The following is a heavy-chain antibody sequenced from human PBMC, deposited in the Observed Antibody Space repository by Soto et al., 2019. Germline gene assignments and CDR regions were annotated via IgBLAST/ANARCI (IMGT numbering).Heavy chain of an antibody. CDR1: GFTFSSYA. CDR3: AKWNDGLAY. D-gene: IGHD1-1*01. V-gene: IGHV3-23*01. CDR2: ISGSGGST. J-gene: IGHJ4*02. Sequence: EVQLLDSGGGLVQPGGSLRLSCGASGFTFSSYAMSWVRQAPGKGLELVSAISGSGGSTYYADSVKGRFTISRDTANNTLYLQMNSLRAEDTAVYYCAKWNDGLAYWGQGTLVTVSS.